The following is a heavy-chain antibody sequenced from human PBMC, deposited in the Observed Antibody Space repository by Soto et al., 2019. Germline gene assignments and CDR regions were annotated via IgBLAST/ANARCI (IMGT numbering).Heavy chain of an antibody. J-gene: IGHJ5*02. Sequence: QVQLQESGPGLVKPSQTLSLTCTVSGNSISSGGYYWSRIRQHPGKGLEWIGYIFDSGSTDYNPSLQRRVTISVDTSKNQLSLKLSSVTAADTAVYYCARSGYSYGYGNWFDPWGQGTLVTVSS. CDR1: GNSISSGGYY. CDR3: ARSGYSYGYGNWFDP. D-gene: IGHD5-18*01. V-gene: IGHV4-31*03. CDR2: IFDSGST.